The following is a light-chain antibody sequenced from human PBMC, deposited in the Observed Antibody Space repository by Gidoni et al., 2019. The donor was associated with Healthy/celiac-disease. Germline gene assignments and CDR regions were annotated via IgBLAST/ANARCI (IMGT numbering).Light chain of an antibody. CDR1: QSVNSN. J-gene: IGKJ4*01. CDR2: GAS. CDR3: QQYNNGRT. V-gene: IGKV3-15*01. Sequence: EIVMTQSPATLSVSPGERATLSCRASQSVNSNLAWYQQKPGQAPRLLIYGASTRATGIPARFSGSGSGTEFTLTISSLQSEDFAVYYCQQYNNGRTFGGGTKVEIK.